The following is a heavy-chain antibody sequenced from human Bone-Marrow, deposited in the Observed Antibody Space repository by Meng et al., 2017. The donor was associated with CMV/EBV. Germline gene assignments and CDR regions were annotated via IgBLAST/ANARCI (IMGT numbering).Heavy chain of an antibody. V-gene: IGHV3-30*19. CDR1: GFTFSSYG. CDR2: ISYDGSNK. J-gene: IGHJ4*02. CDR3: ARDWSRQVSILIDY. Sequence: GESLKISCAASGFTFSSYGMHWVRQAPGKGLEWVAVISYDGSNKYYADSVKGRFTISRDNSKNTLYLQMNSLRAEDTAVYYCARDWSRQVSILIDYWGQGTLVTVSS. D-gene: IGHD3-3*02.